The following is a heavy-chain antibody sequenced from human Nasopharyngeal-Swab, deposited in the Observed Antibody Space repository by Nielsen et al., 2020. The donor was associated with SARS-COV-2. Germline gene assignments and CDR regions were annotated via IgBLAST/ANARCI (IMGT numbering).Heavy chain of an antibody. CDR2: IYYSGST. CDR1: GGSISSYY. V-gene: IGHV4-59*08. Sequence: SETLSFTCTVSGGSISSYYWSWIRQPPGKGLEWIGYIYYSGSTNYNPSLKSRVTISVDTSKNQFSLKLSSVTAADTAVYYCARLEYYFDYWGQGTLVTVSS. J-gene: IGHJ4*02. CDR3: ARLEYYFDY.